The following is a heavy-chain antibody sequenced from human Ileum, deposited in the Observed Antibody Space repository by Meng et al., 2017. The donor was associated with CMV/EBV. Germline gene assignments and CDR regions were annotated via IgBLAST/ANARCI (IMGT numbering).Heavy chain of an antibody. CDR3: ARDWGAHIVVVAPHYYYGMDV. CDR1: GGSINGSSYY. CDR2: IYYSGIP. J-gene: IGHJ6*02. Sequence: SETLSLTCTVSGGSINGSSYYWGWIRQPPGKGLEWIGNIYYSGIPFYNPSLKSRVTISVDFSNNQFSLTVTSVTAADTAVYYCARDWGAHIVVVAPHYYYGMDVWGQGTTVTVSS. V-gene: IGHV4-39*07. D-gene: IGHD2-15*01.